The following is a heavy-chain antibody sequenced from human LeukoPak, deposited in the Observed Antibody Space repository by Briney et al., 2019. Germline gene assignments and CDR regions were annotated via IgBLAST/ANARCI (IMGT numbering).Heavy chain of an antibody. CDR3: ASENYGSGSYYFDY. J-gene: IGHJ4*02. CDR2: VNHSGTT. D-gene: IGHD3-10*01. CDR1: GGSFSDYH. V-gene: IGHV4-34*01. Sequence: SETLSLTCAVYGGSFSDYHWSWIRQPPGKGLEWIGEVNHSGTTKYNPSLKSRVTISADTSKNQFSLKLSSVTAADTAVYYCASENYGSGSYYFDYWGQGTLVTVSS.